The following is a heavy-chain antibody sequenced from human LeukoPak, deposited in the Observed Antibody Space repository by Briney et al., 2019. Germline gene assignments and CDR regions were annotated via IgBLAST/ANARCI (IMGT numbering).Heavy chain of an antibody. CDR2: IKQDGSEK. CDR3: ARGWVGGAFDI. J-gene: IGHJ3*02. V-gene: IGHV3-7*01. CDR1: GFTFSRYW. Sequence: GRSLRPSCAASGFTFSRYWMSWVRQAPGKGLGWVANIKQDGSEKYYVDSVKGRFTISRDNAKNSLYLQMNSPRAEDTAVYYCARGWVGGAFDIWGQGTMVTVSS. D-gene: IGHD3-16*01.